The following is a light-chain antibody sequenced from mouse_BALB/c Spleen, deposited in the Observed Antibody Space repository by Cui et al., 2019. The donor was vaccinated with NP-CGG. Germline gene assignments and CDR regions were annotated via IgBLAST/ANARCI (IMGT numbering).Light chain of an antibody. CDR2: GTN. J-gene: IGLJ1*01. CDR3: ALWYSNHWV. Sequence: QAVVTQESALTTSPGETVTLTCRSSTGAITTSNYANWVQEKPDHLFTGLISGTNNRTPGVPARFSGSLIGDKAALTITGAQTDDEAIYFCALWYSNHWVFGGGTKLTVL. V-gene: IGLV1*01. CDR1: TGAITTSNY.